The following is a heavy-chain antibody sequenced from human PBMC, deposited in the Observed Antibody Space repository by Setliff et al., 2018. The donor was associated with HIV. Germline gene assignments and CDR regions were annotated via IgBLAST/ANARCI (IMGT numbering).Heavy chain of an antibody. D-gene: IGHD3-22*01. V-gene: IGHV4-39*07. Sequence: KTSETLSLTCTVSGGSISNSSYYWGWIRQSPGRGLEWIGSLHYSGNTYYNSSLKSRVTISLDTSKNQFSLKLNSVTAADTAVYYCARDMTYYFDSSGSFGWFDPWGQGTLVTVSS. CDR3: ARDMTYYFDSSGSFGWFDP. CDR2: LHYSGNT. CDR1: GGSISNSSYY. J-gene: IGHJ5*02.